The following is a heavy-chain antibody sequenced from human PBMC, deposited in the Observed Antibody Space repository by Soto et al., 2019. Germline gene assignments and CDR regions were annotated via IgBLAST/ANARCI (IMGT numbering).Heavy chain of an antibody. CDR2: IIPIFGTA. J-gene: IGHJ4*02. D-gene: IGHD3-10*01. Sequence: QVQLVQSGAEVKKPGSSVKVSCKASGGTFSSYAISWVRQAPGQGLEWMGGIIPIFGTANYAQKFQGIVTITADESTSTAYMELSSLRSEDTAVYYCARLTGPLFYYGSGSYAFDYWGQGTLVTVSS. CDR1: GGTFSSYA. V-gene: IGHV1-69*01. CDR3: ARLTGPLFYYGSGSYAFDY.